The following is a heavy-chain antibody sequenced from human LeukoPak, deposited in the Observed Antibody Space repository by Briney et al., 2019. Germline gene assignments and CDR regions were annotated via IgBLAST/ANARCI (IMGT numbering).Heavy chain of an antibody. CDR1: GGSISSGDYY. CDR3: ARHRDGYNWGAIDI. D-gene: IGHD5-24*01. V-gene: IGHV4-30-4*01. J-gene: IGHJ3*02. Sequence: SETLSLTCTVSGGSISSGDYYWSWIRQPPGKGLEWIGYIYYSGGTYYNPSLKSRVTISVDTSKNQFSLKLSSVTAADTAGYYCARHRDGYNWGAIDIWGQGIMVTVSS. CDR2: IYYSGGT.